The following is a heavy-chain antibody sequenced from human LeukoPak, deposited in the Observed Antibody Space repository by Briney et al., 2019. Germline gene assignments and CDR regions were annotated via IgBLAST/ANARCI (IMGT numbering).Heavy chain of an antibody. D-gene: IGHD3-22*01. J-gene: IGHJ4*02. Sequence: PSETLSLTCTVSGGSISSSSYYWGWIRQPPGKGLEWIGSIYYSGRTYYNPSLKSRVTISVDTSKNQFSLKLSSVTAADTAVYYCARLGYSFFDYWGQGTLVTVSS. CDR1: GGSISSSSYY. CDR3: ARLGYSFFDY. CDR2: IYYSGRT. V-gene: IGHV4-39*01.